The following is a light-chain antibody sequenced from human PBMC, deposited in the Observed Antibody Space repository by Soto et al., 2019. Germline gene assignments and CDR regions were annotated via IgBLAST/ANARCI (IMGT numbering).Light chain of an antibody. J-gene: IGLJ3*02. Sequence: QSVLTQPPSASGTPGQRVTISCSGSSSNIGTNTVNWYHQLPETAPKLLIYGTNERPSGVPDRFSGSKSGTSASLAISGLQSEDEADYYCGAWDDSLNGWVFGGGTKLTVL. CDR1: SSNIGTNT. CDR2: GTN. CDR3: GAWDDSLNGWV. V-gene: IGLV1-44*01.